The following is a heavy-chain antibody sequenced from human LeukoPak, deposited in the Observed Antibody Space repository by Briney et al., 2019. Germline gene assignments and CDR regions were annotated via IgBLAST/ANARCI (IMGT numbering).Heavy chain of an antibody. J-gene: IGHJ3*02. CDR2: IYYSGST. D-gene: IGHD3-22*01. CDR1: GGSISSYY. CDR3: SVDSSGTNAFDI. Sequence: SETLSLTCTVSGGSISSYYWSWIRQPPGKGLEWIGYIYYSGSTNYNPSLKSRVTISVDTSKNQFSLKLSSVTAADTAVYYCSVDSSGTNAFDIWGQGTMVTVSS. V-gene: IGHV4-59*01.